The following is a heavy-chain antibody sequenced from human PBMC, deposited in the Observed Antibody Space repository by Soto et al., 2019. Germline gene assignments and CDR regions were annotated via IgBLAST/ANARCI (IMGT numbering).Heavy chain of an antibody. J-gene: IGHJ6*02. CDR1: GGSFSGYY. CDR2: INHSGST. D-gene: IGHD2-15*01. V-gene: IGHV4-34*01. CDR3: ARGLYCSGGSCYSLWYYYGMDV. Sequence: PSATLSLTCAVYGGSFSGYYWSWIRQPPGKGLEWIGEINHSGSTNYNPSLKSRVTISVDTSKNQFSLKLSSVTAADTAVYYCARGLYCSGGSCYSLWYYYGMDVWGQGTTVTVS.